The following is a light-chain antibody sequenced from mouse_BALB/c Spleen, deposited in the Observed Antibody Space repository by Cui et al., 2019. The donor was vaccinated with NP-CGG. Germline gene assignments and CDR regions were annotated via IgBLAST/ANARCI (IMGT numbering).Light chain of an antibody. J-gene: IGLJ1*01. V-gene: IGLV1*01. Sequence: QAVVTQASVLTTSPGETVTLTCRSSTGAVTTTNYANWVQEKPDHLFSGLIGGTNNRAPGVPARFSGSLIGDKAALTITGAQTEDEAIYFCALWYGNHWVFGGGTKLTVL. CDR1: TGAVTTTNY. CDR3: ALWYGNHWV. CDR2: GTN.